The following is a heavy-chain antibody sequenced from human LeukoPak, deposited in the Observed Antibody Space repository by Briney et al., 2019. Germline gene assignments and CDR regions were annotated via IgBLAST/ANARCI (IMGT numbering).Heavy chain of an antibody. J-gene: IGHJ1*01. CDR1: GGSISSSSYY. CDR2: IYYSGST. D-gene: IGHD6-13*01. Sequence: PSETLSLTCTVSGGSISSSSYYWGWIRQPPGKGLEWIGSIYYSGSTYYNPSLKSRVTISVDTSKNQFSLKLSSVTAADTAVYYCAVAAAGTYFQHWGQGTLVTVSS. V-gene: IGHV4-39*01. CDR3: AVAAAGTYFQH.